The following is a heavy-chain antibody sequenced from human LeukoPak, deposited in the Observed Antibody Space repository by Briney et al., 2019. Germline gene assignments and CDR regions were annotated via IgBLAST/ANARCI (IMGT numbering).Heavy chain of an antibody. D-gene: IGHD3-3*01. CDR3: ARVFSGDFWSGYYYRPRDIPAPARDFDY. CDR1: GYTFTGYY. J-gene: IGHJ4*02. V-gene: IGHV1-2*02. Sequence: GASVKVSCKSSGYTFTGYYIHWVRQAPGQGLECMGWINPNSGGTNYAQKFQGRVTMTRDTSISTAYMELRSLRSDDTAVYYCARVFSGDFWSGYYYRPRDIPAPARDFDYWGQGTLVTVSS. CDR2: INPNSGGT.